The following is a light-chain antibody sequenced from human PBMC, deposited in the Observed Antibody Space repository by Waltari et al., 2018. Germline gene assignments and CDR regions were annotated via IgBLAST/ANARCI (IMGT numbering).Light chain of an antibody. CDR3: QQYDKVPIT. V-gene: IGKV1-33*01. CDR2: DAS. CDR1: QDISSH. Sequence: DIQMTQSPSSLAASVGDRVTITCRVSQDISSHLNWFRQKPGEAPYLLIYDASNLDIGVPWRFSGTESGTDFTLTINSLQPEDFATYYCQQYDKVPITFGQGTRLDIK. J-gene: IGKJ5*01.